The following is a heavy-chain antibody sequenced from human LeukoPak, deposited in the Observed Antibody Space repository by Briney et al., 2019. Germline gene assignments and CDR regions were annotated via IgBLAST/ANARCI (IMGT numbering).Heavy chain of an antibody. CDR2: IKEDGSDK. D-gene: IGHD3-10*01. V-gene: IGHV3-7*01. J-gene: IGHJ5*02. CDR3: ARAVVQGVIMQGQTVNWYDP. Sequence: PGGSLRLSCAASGFTFSRYWMSWVRQAPGKGLEWVAHIKEDGSDKYYVDSVKGRFTVSRDNAQNSLFLQMNNLRVEDTSVYYCARAVVQGVIMQGQTVNWYDPWGQGTLVTVSS. CDR1: GFTFSRYW.